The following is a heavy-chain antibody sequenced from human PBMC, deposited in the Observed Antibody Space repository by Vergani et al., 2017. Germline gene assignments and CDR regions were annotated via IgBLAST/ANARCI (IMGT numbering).Heavy chain of an antibody. D-gene: IGHD6-6*01. CDR3: AEDIGGQLSYMDV. CDR1: GFTFDDYA. CDR2: ISWNSGSI. Sequence: EVQLVESGGGLVQPGRSLRLSCAASGFTFDDYAMHWVRQAPGKGLEWVSGISWNSGSIGYADSVKGRFTISRDNAKNSLYLQMNSLRAEDTALYYCAEDIGGQLSYMDVWGKGTTVTVSS. J-gene: IGHJ6*03. V-gene: IGHV3-9*01.